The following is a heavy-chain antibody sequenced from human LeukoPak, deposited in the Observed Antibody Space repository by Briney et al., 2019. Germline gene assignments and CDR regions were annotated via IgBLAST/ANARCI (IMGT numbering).Heavy chain of an antibody. D-gene: IGHD1-1*01. CDR2: ISSSSSYI. J-gene: IGHJ4*02. Sequence: GGSLRLSCAASGFTFSSYSMNWVRQAPGKGLECVSSISSSSSYIYYADSVKGRFTISRDNAKNSLYLQMNSLRAEDTAVYYCARDTLERRRAGLGDWGQGTLVTVSS. CDR1: GFTFSSYS. V-gene: IGHV3-21*01. CDR3: ARDTLERRRAGLGD.